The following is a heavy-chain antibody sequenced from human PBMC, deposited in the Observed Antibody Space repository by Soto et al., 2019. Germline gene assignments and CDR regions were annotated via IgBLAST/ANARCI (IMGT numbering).Heavy chain of an antibody. CDR2: IYYSGST. CDR3: ARGIQLWQYYFDY. D-gene: IGHD5-18*01. CDR1: GGSISSYY. V-gene: IGHV4-59*01. Sequence: SETLCLTCTVSGGSISSYYWSWIRQPPGKGLEWIGYIYYSGSTNYNPSLKSRVTISVDTSKNQFSLKLSSVTAADAAVYYCARGIQLWQYYFDYWGQGTLVTVSS. J-gene: IGHJ4*02.